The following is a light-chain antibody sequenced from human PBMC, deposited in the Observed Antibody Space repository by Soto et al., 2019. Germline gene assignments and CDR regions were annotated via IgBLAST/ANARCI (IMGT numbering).Light chain of an antibody. V-gene: IGKV3-20*01. J-gene: IGKJ1*01. CDR3: QQYGSSRT. CDR1: ETVNSNY. CDR2: GAS. Sequence: DIVLTQSPGTLTLSPGERATLSCRASETVNSNYLAWYQQKRGQAPRLPIYGASRRATGIPDRFSGSGSGTDFTLTITRLEPEDFAVYYCQQYGSSRTFGQGTKVDIK.